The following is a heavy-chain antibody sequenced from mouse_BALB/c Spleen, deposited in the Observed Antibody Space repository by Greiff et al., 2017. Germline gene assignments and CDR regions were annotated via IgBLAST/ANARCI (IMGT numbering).Heavy chain of an antibody. Sequence: DVKLQESGGGLVKPGGSLKLSCAASGFTFSSYAMSWVRQTPEKRLEWVASISSGGSTYYPDSVKGRFTISRDNARNILYLQMSSLRSEDTAMYYCARAYYYGSSYAHYYAMDYWGQGTSVTVSS. CDR1: GFTFSSYA. J-gene: IGHJ4*01. D-gene: IGHD1-1*01. CDR2: ISSGGST. V-gene: IGHV5-6-5*01. CDR3: ARAYYYGSSYAHYYAMDY.